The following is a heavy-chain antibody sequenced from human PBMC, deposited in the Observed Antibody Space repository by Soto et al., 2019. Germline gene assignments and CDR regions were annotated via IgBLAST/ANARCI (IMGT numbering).Heavy chain of an antibody. D-gene: IGHD3-3*01. CDR2: INAGNDNT. CDR3: ARVGHYYYGMDV. J-gene: IGHJ6*02. CDR1: GYTFTTYV. V-gene: IGHV1-3*01. Sequence: QVQLVQSGAEVKKPGASVKVSCKASGYTFTTYVMHWVRQAPGQRLEWMGWINAGNDNTKYSEKFQGRVTITRDTSASTDYMELSSLSSEDTAVYYCARVGHYYYGMDVWGQATTVTVSS.